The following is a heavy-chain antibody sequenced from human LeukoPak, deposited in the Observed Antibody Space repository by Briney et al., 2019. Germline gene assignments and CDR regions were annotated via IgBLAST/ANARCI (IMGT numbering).Heavy chain of an antibody. CDR2: IFYSGST. CDR3: ARDPFGYYYDSSGYLYPI. Sequence: SETLSLTCTVSGGSISTSNYYWGWIRQPPGKGLEWIGNIFYSGSTYYSPSLKSRVTISLDTSRNQFSLKLSSVTAADTAVYYCARDPFGYYYDSSGYLYPIWGQGTLVTVSS. D-gene: IGHD3-22*01. CDR1: GGSISTSNYY. V-gene: IGHV4-39*07. J-gene: IGHJ4*02.